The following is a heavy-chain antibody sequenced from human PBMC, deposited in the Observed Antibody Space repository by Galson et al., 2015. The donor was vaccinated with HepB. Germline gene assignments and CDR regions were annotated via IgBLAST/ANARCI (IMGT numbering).Heavy chain of an antibody. J-gene: IGHJ4*02. CDR3: ARVNRLYDYGDVFDY. Sequence: SCKASGGTFSSYAISWVRQAPGQGLEWMGGIIPIFDTSNYAQKFQGRVTITADESTSTAYMELSSLRSEDTAVYYCARVNRLYDYGDVFDYWGQGTLVTVSS. CDR2: IIPIFDTS. V-gene: IGHV1-69*01. D-gene: IGHD4-17*01. CDR1: GGTFSSYA.